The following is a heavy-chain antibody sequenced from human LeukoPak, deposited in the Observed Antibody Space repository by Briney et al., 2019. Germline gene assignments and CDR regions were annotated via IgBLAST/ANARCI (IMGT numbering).Heavy chain of an antibody. CDR2: ISGSGGST. V-gene: IGHV3-23*01. J-gene: IGHJ4*02. D-gene: IGHD1/OR15-1a*01. Sequence: GGSLRLSCAASGFTFSSYSMNWVRQAPGKGLEWVSAISGSGGSTYYADSVKGRFTISRDNSKNTLYLQMNSLRAEDTAVYYCAKTDLTTNSPIDYWGQGTLVTVSS. CDR3: AKTDLTTNSPIDY. CDR1: GFTFSSYS.